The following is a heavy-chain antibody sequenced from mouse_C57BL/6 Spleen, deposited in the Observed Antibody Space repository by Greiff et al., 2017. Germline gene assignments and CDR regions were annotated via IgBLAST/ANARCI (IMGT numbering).Heavy chain of an antibody. Sequence: VKLMESGPELVKPGASVKLSCKASGYTFTSYDINWVKQRPGQGLEWIGWIYPRDGSTKYNEKFMGKATLTVDTSSSTAYMELHSLTSEDSAVYFCARGVLGYYFDYWGQGTTLTVSS. D-gene: IGHD4-1*01. CDR1: GYTFTSYD. J-gene: IGHJ2*01. V-gene: IGHV1-85*01. CDR3: ARGVLGYYFDY. CDR2: IYPRDGST.